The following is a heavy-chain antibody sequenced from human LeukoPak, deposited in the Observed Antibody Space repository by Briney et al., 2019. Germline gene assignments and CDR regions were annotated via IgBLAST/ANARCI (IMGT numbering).Heavy chain of an antibody. J-gene: IGHJ4*02. CDR2: ISSSSSTI. CDR3: AKELAPKGWSNPIDY. D-gene: IGHD2-8*01. CDR1: GFTFSSYS. Sequence: SGGSLRLSCAASGFTFSSYSMNWVRQAPGKGLEWVSYISSSSSTIYYADSVKGRFTISRDNSKNTLYLQMNSLRAEDTAVYYCAKELAPKGWSNPIDYWGQGTLVTVSS. V-gene: IGHV3-48*01.